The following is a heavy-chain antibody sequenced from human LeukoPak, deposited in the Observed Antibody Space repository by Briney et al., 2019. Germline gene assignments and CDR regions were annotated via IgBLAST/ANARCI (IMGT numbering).Heavy chain of an antibody. Sequence: SETLSLTCAVYGGSFSGYYWSWIRQPPGKGLEWNGYIYYSGSTNYHPSLKSRVTISVDTSKNQFSLRLRSVTAADTAVYYCATGYGSGTLRDRYYYMDVWGKGTTVTVSS. D-gene: IGHD3-10*01. V-gene: IGHV4-59*01. CDR3: ATGYGSGTLRDRYYYMDV. CDR2: IYYSGST. J-gene: IGHJ6*03. CDR1: GGSFSGYY.